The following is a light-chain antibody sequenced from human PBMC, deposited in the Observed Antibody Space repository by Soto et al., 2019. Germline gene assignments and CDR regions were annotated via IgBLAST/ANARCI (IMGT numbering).Light chain of an antibody. CDR1: QSISSY. V-gene: IGKV1-39*01. CDR2: AAS. CDR3: QQSYSTPRT. J-gene: IGKJ2*01. Sequence: DIQMTQSPSSLSASVGDRVTITCRASQSISSYLNWYQQKPGKAPKLLIYAASSLQSWVPSRFSGSGAGTDFTLTISSLQPEDVATYYCQQSYSTPRTFGQGTKLEIK.